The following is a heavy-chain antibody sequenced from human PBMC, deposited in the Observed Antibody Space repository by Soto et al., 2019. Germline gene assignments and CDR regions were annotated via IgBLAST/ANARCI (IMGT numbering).Heavy chain of an antibody. CDR2: ITGSGGGT. Sequence: GGSLRLSCAASGFTFSSYVMAWVRQAPGKGLEWVSTITGSGGGTYYVDSVKGRFTISRDNSKNTLYLQMSSLRAEDKAGYYCAVARTGYSSFFDYWGQGTLVTVSS. D-gene: IGHD5-18*01. CDR1: GFTFSSYV. J-gene: IGHJ4*02. V-gene: IGHV3-23*01. CDR3: AVARTGYSSFFDY.